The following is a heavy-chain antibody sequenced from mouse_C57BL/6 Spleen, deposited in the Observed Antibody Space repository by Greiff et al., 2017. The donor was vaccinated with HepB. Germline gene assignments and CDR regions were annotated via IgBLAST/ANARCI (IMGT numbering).Heavy chain of an antibody. D-gene: IGHD2-5*01. J-gene: IGHJ4*01. CDR1: GFTFSDYG. CDR3: ARKGNFYYSNPYYAMDY. CDR2: ISSGSSTI. Sequence: EVQLVESGGGLVKPGGSLKLSCAASGFTFSDYGMHWVRQAPEKGLEWVAYISSGSSTIYYADTVKGRFTISRDNAKNTLFLQMTSLRSEDTAMYYCARKGNFYYSNPYYAMDYWGQGTSVTVSS. V-gene: IGHV5-17*01.